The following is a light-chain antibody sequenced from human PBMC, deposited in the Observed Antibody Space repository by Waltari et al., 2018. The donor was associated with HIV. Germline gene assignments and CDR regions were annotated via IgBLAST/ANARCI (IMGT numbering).Light chain of an antibody. CDR1: SSDVGGYNY. CDR2: EVS. V-gene: IGLV2-14*01. Sequence: QSALTQPASVSGSPGQSITISCTGTSSDVGGYNYVYWYQQHPGHAPKLMIYEVSNRPSGFSNRFSGSNSGNTASLTISGLQAEDGSNYYGSSYTSSDTVVFGGGTKLTVL. CDR3: SSYTSSDTVV. J-gene: IGLJ2*01.